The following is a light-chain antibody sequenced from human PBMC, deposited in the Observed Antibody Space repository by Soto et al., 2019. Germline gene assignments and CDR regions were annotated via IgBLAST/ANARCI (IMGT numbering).Light chain of an antibody. CDR2: GIS. CDR3: QQYLDWPLT. J-gene: IGKJ4*01. V-gene: IGKV3-15*01. Sequence: EIVMTQSPVTLSVSPGERVTLSCRASQSLATNLAWYQQKPGQTPRLVIYGISARASGIPGRFSGSGFGTDFTLTISSLQHEDSAVYYCQQYLDWPLTFGGGTKGEI. CDR1: QSLATN.